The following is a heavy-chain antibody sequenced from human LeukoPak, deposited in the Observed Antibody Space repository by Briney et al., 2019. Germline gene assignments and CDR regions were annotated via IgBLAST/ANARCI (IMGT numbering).Heavy chain of an antibody. J-gene: IGHJ3*02. V-gene: IGHV3-48*01. CDR2: IRSRDRTI. Sequence: GGSLRLSCAASGFTFSTYSINWVRQAPGKGLEWVSYIRSRDRTIYYADSVKGRFTISTDNAENSLYLQMNSLRTEDTAVYYCARASSFGIWGQGTMVTVSS. CDR3: ARASSFGI. CDR1: GFTFSTYS.